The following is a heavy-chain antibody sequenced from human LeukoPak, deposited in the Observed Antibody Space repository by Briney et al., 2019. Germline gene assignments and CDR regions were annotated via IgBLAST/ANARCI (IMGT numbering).Heavy chain of an antibody. D-gene: IGHD4-17*01. J-gene: IGHJ5*02. V-gene: IGHV4-59*08. Sequence: PSETLSLTRTVSGGPISSYQWSWIRQPPGKGLEWIGYVYYTGSTNYNPSLKSRVTISLDTSKNQFSLKLSSVTAADTAVYYCARRTTVTPNWFDPWGQGTLVTVFS. CDR1: GGPISSYQ. CDR3: ARRTTVTPNWFDP. CDR2: VYYTGST.